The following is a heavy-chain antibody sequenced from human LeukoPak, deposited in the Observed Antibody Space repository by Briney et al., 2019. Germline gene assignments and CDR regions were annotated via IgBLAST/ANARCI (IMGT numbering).Heavy chain of an antibody. V-gene: IGHV3-7*01. J-gene: IGHJ3*02. CDR3: VKYGGNSGMAFDI. CDR2: INPEESVK. D-gene: IGHD4-23*01. CDR1: GFSFSTNW. Sequence: PGGSLRLSCVGSGFSFSTNWMAWVRQAPGKGLEWVANINPEESVKRYVDSLKGRATISRDNAKNSVYLQMDNLRVEDTAVYFCVKYGGNSGMAFDIWGPGTRGTVS.